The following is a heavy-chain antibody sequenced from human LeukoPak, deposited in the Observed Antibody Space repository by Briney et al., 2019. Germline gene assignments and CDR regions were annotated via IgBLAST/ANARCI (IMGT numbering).Heavy chain of an antibody. D-gene: IGHD2-2*01. Sequence: PSETLSLTCAVYGGSFSGYYWSWIRQPPGKGLEWIGEINHSGSTNYNPSLKSRVTISVDTSKNQFSLKLSSVTAADTAVYYCARGLYQLPPGMDVWGQGTTVTVSS. CDR1: GGSFSGYY. V-gene: IGHV4-34*01. CDR2: INHSGST. J-gene: IGHJ6*02. CDR3: ARGLYQLPPGMDV.